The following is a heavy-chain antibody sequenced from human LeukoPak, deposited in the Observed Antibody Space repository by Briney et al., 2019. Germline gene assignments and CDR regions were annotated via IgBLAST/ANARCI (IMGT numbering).Heavy chain of an antibody. J-gene: IGHJ4*02. Sequence: GGSLRLSCAASGFTFSSYAMSWVRQAPGKGLEWVSAISGSGGSTYYADSVKGRFTISRDNSKNTLYLQMNSLRAEDTAVYYCARDINIVVVVAATLGILDYWGQGTLVTVSS. CDR3: ARDINIVVVVAATLGILDY. D-gene: IGHD2-15*01. V-gene: IGHV3-23*01. CDR1: GFTFSSYA. CDR2: ISGSGGST.